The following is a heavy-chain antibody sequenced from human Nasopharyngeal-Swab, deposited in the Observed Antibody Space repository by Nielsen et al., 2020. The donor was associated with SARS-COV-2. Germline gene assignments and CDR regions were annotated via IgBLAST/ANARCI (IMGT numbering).Heavy chain of an antibody. CDR3: TTDFYFDY. CDR1: GFIFSASA. J-gene: IGHJ4*02. V-gene: IGHV3-73*01. CDR2: IGDKDHNYAT. Sequence: GESLKISCAASGFIFSASAIHWVRPASGKGLEWVGRIGDKDHNYATTYGASVQGRFTISRDDSKNTAFLQMDGLKTEDTALYYCTTDFYFDYWGQGALVTVSS.